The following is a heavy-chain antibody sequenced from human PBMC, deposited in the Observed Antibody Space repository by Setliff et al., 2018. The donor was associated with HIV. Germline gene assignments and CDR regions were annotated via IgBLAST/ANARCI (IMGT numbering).Heavy chain of an antibody. CDR3: AGYGDYPLPKLIY. J-gene: IGHJ4*02. CDR2: IYYSGSTSGST. V-gene: IGHV4-59*08. Sequence: SETLSLTCTVSGGSISTYYWSWIRQPPGKGLEWIGYIYYSGSTSGSTNYNSSLKSRVTISLDTSKNQFSLRLTSVTAADTAVYYCAGYGDYPLPKLIYWGQGTLVTVSS. CDR1: GGSISTYY. D-gene: IGHD4-17*01.